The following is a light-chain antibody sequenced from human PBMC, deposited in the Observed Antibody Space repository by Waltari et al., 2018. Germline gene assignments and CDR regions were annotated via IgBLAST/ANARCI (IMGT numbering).Light chain of an antibody. CDR2: EVT. Sequence: QSALTQPPSASGSPGQSVTISCTGTSSDIGSFNYFSWFQQHPGKAPKLMIYEVTRRPSGVPNRFSGSKSGNTASLSVSGLQAEDEADYYCGSYTVRDSFVFGGGTKLTVL. CDR1: SSDIGSFNY. J-gene: IGLJ3*02. CDR3: GSYTVRDSFV. V-gene: IGLV2-8*01.